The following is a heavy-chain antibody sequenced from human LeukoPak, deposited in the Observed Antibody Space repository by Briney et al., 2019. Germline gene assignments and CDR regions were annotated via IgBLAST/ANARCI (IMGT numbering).Heavy chain of an antibody. CDR1: GESFSDYY. CDR2: INHSGNS. V-gene: IGHV4-34*01. D-gene: IGHD1-26*01. CDR3: EMFTAIVGDALDI. Sequence: SETLPLTCAVYGESFSDYYFTWIRQPPGKGLEWIGDINHSGNSSYNKSLRSRVTISLDTSKKQVSLKLSSVTAADTAVYYCEMFTAIVGDALDIWGQGTVVTASS. J-gene: IGHJ3*02.